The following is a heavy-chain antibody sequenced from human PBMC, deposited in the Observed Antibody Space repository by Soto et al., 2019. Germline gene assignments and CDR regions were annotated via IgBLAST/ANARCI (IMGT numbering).Heavy chain of an antibody. V-gene: IGHV4-38-2*01. CDR1: GYSISSGYY. Sequence: PSETLSLTCAVSGYSISSGYYWGWIRQPPGKGLEWIGYVYYSGTTYSHPSLNSRVSISVDTSENQFSLRLTSVPAADTAVYYCVTVNLVGAAYYFDYWGPGTLVTVSS. D-gene: IGHD1-26*01. CDR2: VYYSGTT. CDR3: VTVNLVGAAYYFDY. J-gene: IGHJ4*02.